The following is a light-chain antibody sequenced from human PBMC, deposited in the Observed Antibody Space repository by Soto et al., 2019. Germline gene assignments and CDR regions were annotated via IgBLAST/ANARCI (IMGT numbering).Light chain of an antibody. V-gene: IGKV3D-15*01. J-gene: IGKJ3*01. CDR1: QTVSSN. CDR3: QQYNNWPRT. CDR2: GVS. Sequence: EIVMTQSPATLSVSPGERATLSCRASQTVSSNLAWYQQKPGQAPRLLLYGVSTRATGIPVRFSGSGSGTEFTLTISSLQSEDFAIYYCQQYNNWPRTFGPGTKVDFK.